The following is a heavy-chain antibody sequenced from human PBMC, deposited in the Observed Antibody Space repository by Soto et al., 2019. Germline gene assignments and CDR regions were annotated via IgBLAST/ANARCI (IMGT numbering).Heavy chain of an antibody. V-gene: IGHV1-18*01. D-gene: IGHD3-9*01. CDR2: ISGFNGNT. CDR3: ARARRTGYSHFDY. J-gene: IGHJ4*01. Sequence: ASLKVSCKASAYTFADYGIIWVRQAPGQGLEWMGWISGFNGNTNYAQKFQDRVTMTTDTSTTTAYMELRSLRSDDTAVYFCARARRTGYSHFDYWGQGTLVTVSS. CDR1: AYTFADYG.